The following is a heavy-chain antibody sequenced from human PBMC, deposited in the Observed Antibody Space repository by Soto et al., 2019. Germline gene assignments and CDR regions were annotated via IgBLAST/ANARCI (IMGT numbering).Heavy chain of an antibody. CDR3: ASAGRYCSGGSCYSPSPYYFDY. D-gene: IGHD2-15*01. Sequence: QVQLQESGPGLVKPSQTLSLTCTVSGGSISSGGYYWSWIRQHPGKVLEWIGYIYYSGSTYYNPSLKSRVTISVDTSKNQCSLKLSAVTAADTAVYYCASAGRYCSGGSCYSPSPYYFDYWGQGTLVTVSS. CDR2: IYYSGST. J-gene: IGHJ4*02. CDR1: GGSISSGGYY. V-gene: IGHV4-31*03.